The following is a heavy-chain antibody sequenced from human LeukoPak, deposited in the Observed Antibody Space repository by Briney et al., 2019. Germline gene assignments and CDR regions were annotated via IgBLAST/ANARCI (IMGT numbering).Heavy chain of an antibody. J-gene: IGHJ6*03. CDR2: IIPIFGTA. CDR3: AQEKRTLPAVGGRIKQVYYMTV. Sequence: ASVKVSCKASGGTFSSYAISWVRQAPGQGLEWMGGIIPIFGTANYAQKFQGRVTITTDESTSTAYMELSSLRSEDTAVYHCAQEKRTLPAVGGRIKQVYYMTVGGKGTTV. V-gene: IGHV1-69*05. D-gene: IGHD6-25*01. CDR1: GGTFSSYA.